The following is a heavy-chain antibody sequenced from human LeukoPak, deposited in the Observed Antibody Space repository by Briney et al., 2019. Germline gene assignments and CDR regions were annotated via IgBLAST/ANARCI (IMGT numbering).Heavy chain of an antibody. CDR2: ISAYNGNT. V-gene: IGHV1-18*01. J-gene: IGHJ4*02. CDR1: GYTFTRYG. D-gene: IGHD6-13*01. CDR3: AREPVDSSSWYPIDY. Sequence: VASVKVSCKAFGYTFTRYGVSWARQAPGQGLEWMGWISAYNGNTNYAQKLQGRVTMTTDTSTSTAYMELRSLRSDDTAVYYCAREPVDSSSWYPIDYWGQGTLVTVSS.